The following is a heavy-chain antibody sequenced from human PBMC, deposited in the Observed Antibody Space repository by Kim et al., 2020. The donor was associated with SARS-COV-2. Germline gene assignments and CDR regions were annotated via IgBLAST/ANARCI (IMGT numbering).Heavy chain of an antibody. CDR1: GGSISSSSYY. D-gene: IGHD6-19*01. J-gene: IGHJ5*02. V-gene: IGHV4-39*01. CDR2: IYYSGST. CDR3: ARHSYSSGWYGYYCWFDH. Sequence: SETLSLTCSVSGGSISSSSYYWGWIRQPPGKGLEWIGSIYYSGSTYYNPSLKSRVTISVDTSKNQFSLKLSSVTAADTAVYYCARHSYSSGWYGYYCWFDHWGQGTLVTVSS.